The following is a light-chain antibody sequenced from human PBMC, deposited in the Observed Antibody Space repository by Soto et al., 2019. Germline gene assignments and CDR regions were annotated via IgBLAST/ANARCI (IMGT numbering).Light chain of an antibody. CDR2: GAS. CDR1: QSLSRN. Sequence: EILMTQSPATLSVPPGERATLSCRTSQSLSRNLAWYQQKPGQAPRLLIYGASTRSSGIPARFSGSGSGTEFTLTISSLQSEDFALYYCQHYDDWPPASTLGPGTKLDL. J-gene: IGKJ3*01. V-gene: IGKV3D-15*01. CDR3: QHYDDWPPAST.